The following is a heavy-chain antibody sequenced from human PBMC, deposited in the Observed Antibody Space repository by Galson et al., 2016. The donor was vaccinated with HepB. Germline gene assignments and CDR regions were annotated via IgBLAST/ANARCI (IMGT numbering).Heavy chain of an antibody. CDR2: ISDDGSVK. D-gene: IGHD2-2*01. J-gene: IGHJ6*02. Sequence: SLRLSCAASGFAFSRYGLHWVRQAPGRGLEWVAVISDDGSVKFYIDSVKGRFTISRENAKNSFYLQMNSLRAGDTAVYYCAREVRKNGMDVWGQGTTVTVSS. V-gene: IGHV3-30*03. CDR3: AREVRKNGMDV. CDR1: GFAFSRYG.